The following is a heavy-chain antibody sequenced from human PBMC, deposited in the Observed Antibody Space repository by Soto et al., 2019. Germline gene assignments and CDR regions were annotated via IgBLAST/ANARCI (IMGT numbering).Heavy chain of an antibody. D-gene: IGHD3-9*01. J-gene: IGHJ4*02. Sequence: ASVKVSWKASGYTFTSYYMHWVRQAPGQGLEWMGIINPSGGSTSYAQKFQGRVTMTRDTSTSAVYMELSSLRSEDTAVYYCARAFAYDILTGYYQLFDYWGQGTLVTVSS. V-gene: IGHV1-46*03. CDR3: ARAFAYDILTGYYQLFDY. CDR2: INPSGGST. CDR1: GYTFTSYY.